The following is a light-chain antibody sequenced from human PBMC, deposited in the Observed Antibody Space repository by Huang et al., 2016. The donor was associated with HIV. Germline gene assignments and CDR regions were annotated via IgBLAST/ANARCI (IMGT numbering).Light chain of an antibody. V-gene: IGKV3-11*01. CDR2: DTS. Sequence: IVLTQSPATLSLSPGESATLSCRASQSVRTYLAWYQQKPGQGPRLLIHDTSIRATGIPARFSGSGSGTDFTLTISSLEPEDFAVYYCQQRDNYFTFGPGTKV. J-gene: IGKJ3*01. CDR3: QQRDNYFT. CDR1: QSVRTY.